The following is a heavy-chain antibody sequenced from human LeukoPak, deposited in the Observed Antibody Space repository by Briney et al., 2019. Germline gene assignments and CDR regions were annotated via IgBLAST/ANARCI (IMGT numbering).Heavy chain of an antibody. J-gene: IGHJ4*02. D-gene: IGHD3-10*01. Sequence: TGGSLRLSCAASGFTFSSYAMSWVRQPPGKGLEWVSAISGSGGSTYYADSVKGRFTISRDNSKNTLYLQMNSLRAEDTAVYYCAKVVVRGVTVYYFDYWGQGTLVTVSS. CDR3: AKVVVRGVTVYYFDY. CDR1: GFTFSSYA. V-gene: IGHV3-23*01. CDR2: ISGSGGST.